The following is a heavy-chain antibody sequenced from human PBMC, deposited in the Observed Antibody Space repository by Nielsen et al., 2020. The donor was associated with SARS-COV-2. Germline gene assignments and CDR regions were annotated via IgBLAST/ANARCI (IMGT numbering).Heavy chain of an antibody. V-gene: IGHV3-30*03. Sequence: GGSLRLSCAASGFTFTRYGMQWVRQAPGKGLEWVTVTSHDGTTQFYANSVKGRFTISRDNSENTMFLQMSSRRPEDTAVYYCAHGHDYGYDGGEFTDFWGQGTLVTVSS. CDR2: TSHDGTTQ. CDR3: AHGHDYGYDGGEFTDF. J-gene: IGHJ4*02. CDR1: GFTFTRYG. D-gene: IGHD4-17*01.